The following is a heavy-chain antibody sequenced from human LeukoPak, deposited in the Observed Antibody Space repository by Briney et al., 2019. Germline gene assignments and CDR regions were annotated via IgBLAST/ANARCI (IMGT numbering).Heavy chain of an antibody. Sequence: PSETLSLTCAVYGGSFSGYYWSWIRQPPGKGLEWIGEINHSGSTNYHPSLKSRVTISVDTSKNQFSLKLSSVTAADTAVYYCARGAYYYGSGISVRYYYYYYMDVWGKGTTVTVSS. CDR2: INHSGST. CDR3: ARGAYYYGSGISVRYYYYYYMDV. CDR1: GGSFSGYY. V-gene: IGHV4-34*01. J-gene: IGHJ6*03. D-gene: IGHD3-10*01.